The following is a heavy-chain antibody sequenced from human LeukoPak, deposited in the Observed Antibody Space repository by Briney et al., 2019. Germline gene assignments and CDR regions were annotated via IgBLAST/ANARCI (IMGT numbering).Heavy chain of an antibody. CDR1: GFTVSSNY. D-gene: IGHD4-11*01. CDR2: IYSGGST. V-gene: IGHV3-66*02. CDR3: ARGLTTVTPLDI. J-gene: IGHJ3*02. Sequence: GGSLRLSCAASGFTVSSNYMSWVRQAPGKGLEWVSVIYSGGSTYYADSVKGRFTISRDNSKNTLYLQMNSLRAEDTAVYYCARGLTTVTPLDIWAKGQWSPSLQ.